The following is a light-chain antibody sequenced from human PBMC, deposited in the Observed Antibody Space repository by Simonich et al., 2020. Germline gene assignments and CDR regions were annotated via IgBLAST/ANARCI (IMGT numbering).Light chain of an antibody. CDR2: DVS. Sequence: QSALTQPRSVSGSPGQSVTISCIGTSSDVGGYNYVSWYQQHPGKAPKLMIYDVSKRPSWFPDRFSGPKSGNKASLTISGLQAEDEADYYCCSYAGSYTWVFGGGTKLTVL. CDR1: SSDVGGYNY. V-gene: IGLV2-11*01. CDR3: CSYAGSYTWV. J-gene: IGLJ3*02.